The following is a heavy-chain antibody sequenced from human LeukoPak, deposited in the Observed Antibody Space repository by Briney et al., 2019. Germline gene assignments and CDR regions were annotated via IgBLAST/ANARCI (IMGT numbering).Heavy chain of an antibody. CDR2: ISGSGGST. CDR1: GFTFTNYA. V-gene: IGHV3-23*01. CDR3: AKRSVPSYYYGSGSYTPDY. J-gene: IGHJ4*02. D-gene: IGHD3-10*01. Sequence: GGSLRLSCAASGFTFTNYAMSWVRQAPGKGLEWVSAISGSGGSTYYADSVKGRFTISRDNSKNTLYLQMNSLRAEDTAVYYCAKRSVPSYYYGSGSYTPDYWGQGTLVTVSS.